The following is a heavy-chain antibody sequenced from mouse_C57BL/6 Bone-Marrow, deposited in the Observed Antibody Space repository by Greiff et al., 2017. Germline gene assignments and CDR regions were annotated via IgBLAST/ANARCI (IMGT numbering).Heavy chain of an antibody. CDR3: DTTVVVPHWYFDV. Sequence: QVQLQQPGAELVKPGASVKMSCKASGYTFTSYWITWVKQRPGQGLEWIGDIYPGSGSTKYNEKFKSKATLTVDTSSSTAYMQLSILSSEDSAVYYCDTTVVVPHWYFDVWGTGTTVTVSS. V-gene: IGHV1-55*01. D-gene: IGHD1-1*01. J-gene: IGHJ1*03. CDR2: IYPGSGST. CDR1: GYTFTSYW.